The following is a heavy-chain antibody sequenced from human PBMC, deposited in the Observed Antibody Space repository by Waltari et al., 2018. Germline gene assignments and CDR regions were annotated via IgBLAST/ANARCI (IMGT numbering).Heavy chain of an antibody. V-gene: IGHV4-61*02. CDR2: IYTSRST. D-gene: IGHD6-6*01. Sequence: QVQLQESGPGLVKPSQTLSLTCTVSGGSISSGSYYWSWIRQPAGKGLEWIGRIYTSRSTNYNPTLKSRVTISVDTSKNQFSLKLSSVTAADTAVYYCARDSSPSYGMDVWGQGTTVTVSS. CDR1: GGSISSGSYY. CDR3: ARDSSPSYGMDV. J-gene: IGHJ6*02.